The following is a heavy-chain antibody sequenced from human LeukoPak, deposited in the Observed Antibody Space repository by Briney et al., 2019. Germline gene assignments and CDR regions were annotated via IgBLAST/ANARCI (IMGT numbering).Heavy chain of an antibody. D-gene: IGHD4-11*01. CDR3: ATYSILNAREFRY. V-gene: IGHV3-7*01. CDR2: VQHIGGET. CDR1: GFTFSNSW. J-gene: IGHJ1*01. Sequence: GGSLRLSCAGSGFTFSNSWMGWVRQAPGKGREWVANVQHIGGETYYVDSVKGRSTISRDNAKNSVYLQMNSLGADDTAVYYCATYSILNAREFRYWGQGTLVTVTS.